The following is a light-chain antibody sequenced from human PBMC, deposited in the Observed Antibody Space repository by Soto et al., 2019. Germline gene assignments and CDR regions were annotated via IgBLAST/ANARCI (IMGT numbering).Light chain of an antibody. J-gene: IGKJ5*01. CDR2: TVS. V-gene: IGKV1-39*01. Sequence: DIHMTQSPSSLSASVGDRVTITCRASQSIANYLNWYQQKPGKAPELLIYTVSNLRRGVPSRFSGSGSGTDFTLTISSPQPEDSAIYFCQQRLAIPITFGQGTRLEIK. CDR1: QSIANY. CDR3: QQRLAIPIT.